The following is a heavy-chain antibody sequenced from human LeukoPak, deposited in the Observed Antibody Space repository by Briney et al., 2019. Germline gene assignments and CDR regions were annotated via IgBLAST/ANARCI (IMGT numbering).Heavy chain of an antibody. Sequence: ASVKVSCKASGYTFTNYGINWVRQAPGQGLEWMGWISAYNGNTNYAQKVQGRVTMTRDTSTSTVYMELSSLRSEDTAVYYCAAVVDTGYFDYWGQGTLVTVSS. CDR2: ISAYNGNT. CDR1: GYTFTNYG. D-gene: IGHD5-12*01. V-gene: IGHV1-18*01. J-gene: IGHJ4*02. CDR3: AAVVDTGYFDY.